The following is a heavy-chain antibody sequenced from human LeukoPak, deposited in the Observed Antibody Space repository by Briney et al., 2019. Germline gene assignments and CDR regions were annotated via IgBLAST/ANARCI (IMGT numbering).Heavy chain of an antibody. CDR1: GYTFTGYY. CDR2: INPNSGGR. J-gene: IGHJ4*02. Sequence: ASVKVSCKASGYTFTGYYMHWVRQAPGQGLEWMGRINPNSGGRNYAQKFQGRVTMTRDTSISTAYMELSRLRSDDTAVYYCATLSSYCYDSSGYYNIINYFDYWGQGTLVTVSS. CDR3: ATLSSYCYDSSGYYNIINYFDY. D-gene: IGHD3-22*01. V-gene: IGHV1-2*06.